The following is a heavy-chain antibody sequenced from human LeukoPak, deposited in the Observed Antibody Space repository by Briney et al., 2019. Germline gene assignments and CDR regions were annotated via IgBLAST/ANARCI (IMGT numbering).Heavy chain of an antibody. D-gene: IGHD3-10*01. CDR1: GGSISSTSYY. CDR2: IYYSGST. CDR3: ARGKEVITMLRGLKPGYYFDY. V-gene: IGHV4-39*07. J-gene: IGHJ4*02. Sequence: PSETLSLTCVVSGGSISSTSYYWGWIRQPPGKGLEWIGSIYYSGSTYYSPSLKSRVTISVDTSKNQCSLKLNSVTAADTAVYYCARGKEVITMLRGLKPGYYFDYWGQGTLVTVSS.